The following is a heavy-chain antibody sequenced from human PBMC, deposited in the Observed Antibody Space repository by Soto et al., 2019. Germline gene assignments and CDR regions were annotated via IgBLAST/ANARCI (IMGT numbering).Heavy chain of an antibody. J-gene: IGHJ4*02. V-gene: IGHV4-34*01. CDR3: ARGSQWLDY. Sequence: PSETLSLTCAVYGGSFSDYYWSWIRQPPGKGLEWIGEINHSGSINYNPSLKSRVTISVYTSKNHFSLKLSSVTAADTAVYYCARGSQWLDYWGQGTLVTVSS. CDR2: INHSGSI. D-gene: IGHD6-19*01. CDR1: GGSFSDYY.